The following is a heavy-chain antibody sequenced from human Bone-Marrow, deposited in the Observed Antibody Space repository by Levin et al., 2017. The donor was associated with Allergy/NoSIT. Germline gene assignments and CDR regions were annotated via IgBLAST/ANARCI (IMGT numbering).Heavy chain of an antibody. CDR1: GSGFTFSDHY. J-gene: IGHJ4*02. CDR2: ISGSGSTI. D-gene: IGHD1-1*01. Sequence: GGSLRLSCAASGSGFTFSDHYMTWIRQAPGKGLESISYISGSGSTIYHADSVKGRFTISRDNAKNSVYLQMNSLRAEDTAVYYCARPHYNSLDSWGQGTLVTVSS. CDR3: ARPHYNSLDS. V-gene: IGHV3-11*01.